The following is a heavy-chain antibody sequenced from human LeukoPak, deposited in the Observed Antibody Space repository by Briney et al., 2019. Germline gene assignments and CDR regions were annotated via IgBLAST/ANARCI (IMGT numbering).Heavy chain of an antibody. J-gene: IGHJ1*01. CDR1: GYTFVGYY. V-gene: IGHV1-2*02. Sequence: ASVKVSCKASGYTFVGYYLHWVRQAPGQGLEWMAWIDPSTGNTHYAQRFQGRITVTRDTSISTTYMELSWLTSDDTALYYCAREYSASEHWGQGTLVTVSS. CDR2: IDPSTGNT. D-gene: IGHD4-11*01. CDR3: AREYSASEH.